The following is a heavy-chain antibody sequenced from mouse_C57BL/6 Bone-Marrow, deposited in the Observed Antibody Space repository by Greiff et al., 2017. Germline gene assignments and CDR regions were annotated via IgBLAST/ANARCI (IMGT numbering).Heavy chain of an antibody. Sequence: QVQLKQPGTELVKPGASVKLSCKASGYTFTSYWMHWVKQRPGQGLEWIGNINPSNGGTNYNEKFKSKATLTVDKSSSTAYMQLSSMTSEDSAVYYCARWDSHYYGSSWFAYWGQGTLVTVSA. D-gene: IGHD1-1*01. CDR2: INPSNGGT. CDR3: ARWDSHYYGSSWFAY. V-gene: IGHV1-53*01. CDR1: GYTFTSYW. J-gene: IGHJ3*01.